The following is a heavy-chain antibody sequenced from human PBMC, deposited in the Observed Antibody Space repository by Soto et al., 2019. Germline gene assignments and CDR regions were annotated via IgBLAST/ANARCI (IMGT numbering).Heavy chain of an antibody. CDR2: ISYGGST. CDR3: SRGILV. CDR1: GGSINSGGYC. Sequence: QVQLQESGPGLVKPSQTLSLTCTVSGGSINSGGYCWSWIRQHPGKGLEWVGCISYGGSTSYNPSRTSRVTLSVATSKNQCSLKLTSGTAADPAVYYCSRGILVWGQGALITVSS. V-gene: IGHV4-31*03. D-gene: IGHD5-18*01. J-gene: IGHJ4*02.